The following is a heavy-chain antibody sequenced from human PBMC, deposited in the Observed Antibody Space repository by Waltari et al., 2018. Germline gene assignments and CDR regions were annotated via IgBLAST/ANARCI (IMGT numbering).Heavy chain of an antibody. V-gene: IGHV1-69*12. CDR1: GGSFGGYG. D-gene: IGHD7-27*01. J-gene: IGHJ6*03. CDR2: IIPMFGIP. CDR3: ARHELGISQYYYNMYV. Sequence: VQLVQSGGEVKTPGSSVKVSCKASGGSFGGYGISWVRQAPGQGLEWMGVIIPMFGIPDFSQKFQDRHTITADESTNTAYMELSSLTPEDTAIYYCARHELGISQYYYNMYVWGQGTTVTISS.